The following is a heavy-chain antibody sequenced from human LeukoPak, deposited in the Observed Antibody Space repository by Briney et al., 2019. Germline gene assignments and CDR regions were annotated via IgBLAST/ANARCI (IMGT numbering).Heavy chain of an antibody. V-gene: IGHV4-59*12. CDR1: GGSFSSYY. CDR2: IYYSGST. CDR3: AREGSYYYGMDV. J-gene: IGHJ6*02. Sequence: SETLSLTCAVYGGSFSSYYWSWIRQPPGKGLEWIGYIYYSGSTNYNPSLKSRVTISVDTSKNQFSLKLSSVTAADTAVYYCAREGSYYYGMDVWGQGTTVTVSS. D-gene: IGHD2-15*01.